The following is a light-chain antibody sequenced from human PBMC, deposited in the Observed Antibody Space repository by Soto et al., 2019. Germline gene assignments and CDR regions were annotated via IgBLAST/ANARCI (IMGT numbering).Light chain of an antibody. J-gene: IGLJ2*01. CDR3: PSSDSSLSGSLVV. V-gene: IGLV1-40*01. CDR1: SSNIGAGYD. CDR2: GNS. Sequence: QSVLTQPPSVSGAPGQRVAISCTGSSSNIGAGYDVHWYQQLPGTAPKLLIYGNSNRPSGVPDRFSGSKSGTSASLAITGLRAEDEADYYCPSSDSSLSGSLVVFGGGTQLTVL.